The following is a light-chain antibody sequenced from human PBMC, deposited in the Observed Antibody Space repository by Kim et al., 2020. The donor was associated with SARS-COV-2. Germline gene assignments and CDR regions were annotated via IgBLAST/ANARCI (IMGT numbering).Light chain of an antibody. J-gene: IGKJ4*01. CDR3: QQTYSSPRT. Sequence: DIQVTQSPSSLSASVGDRVTITCRASQNIRTYLNWYQQKPGTAPDLLIYAASTLQSGVPSRFSGSGSGTDFTLTISSLQPEDFATYFCQQTYSSPRTFGGGTKLEI. CDR1: QNIRTY. V-gene: IGKV1-39*01. CDR2: AAS.